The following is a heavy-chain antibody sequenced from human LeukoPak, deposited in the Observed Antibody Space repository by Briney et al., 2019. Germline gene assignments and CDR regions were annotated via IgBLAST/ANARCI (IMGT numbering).Heavy chain of an antibody. CDR2: LNPSGGRT. CDR1: GYTFTAYY. CDR3: ARGGDGGSSLSWFDP. Sequence: GASVKVSCKASGYTFTAYYIHWVRQAPGQGLEWMGILNPSGGRTNYAQKFQGRVTMTRDMSTSTVSMELSSLRSEDTAVYYCARGGDGGSSLSWFDPWGQGTLVTVSS. V-gene: IGHV1-46*01. D-gene: IGHD6-6*01. J-gene: IGHJ5*02.